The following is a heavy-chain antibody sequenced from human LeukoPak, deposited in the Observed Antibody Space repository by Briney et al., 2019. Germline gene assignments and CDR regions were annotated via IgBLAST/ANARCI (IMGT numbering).Heavy chain of an antibody. Sequence: GGSLRLSCAASGFTFSSYSMNWVRQAPGKGLEWVSSFIRSSSYIYYADSVKGRFTISRDNAKNSLYLQMNSLRAEDTAVYYCARDCRAAAGNYYYYYYMDVWGKGTTVTVSS. CDR3: ARDCRAAAGNYYYYYYMDV. D-gene: IGHD6-13*01. CDR1: GFTFSSYS. J-gene: IGHJ6*03. CDR2: FIRSSSYI. V-gene: IGHV3-21*01.